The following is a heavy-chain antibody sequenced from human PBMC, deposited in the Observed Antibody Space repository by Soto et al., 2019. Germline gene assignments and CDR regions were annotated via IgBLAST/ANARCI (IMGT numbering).Heavy chain of an antibody. CDR3: ARDYYGSGSYPHYDY. D-gene: IGHD3-10*01. CDR1: GGSISSVDYY. V-gene: IGHV4-30-4*01. Sequence: QVQLQESGPGLVKPSQTLSLTCTVSGGSISSVDYYWSWIRQPPGKGLELIGYIYYRGSTYYNPSLKSQVTISVDTSKNQFSLKLSSVTAADTAVYDCARDYYGSGSYPHYDYWGQGTLVSVSS. CDR2: IYYRGST. J-gene: IGHJ4*02.